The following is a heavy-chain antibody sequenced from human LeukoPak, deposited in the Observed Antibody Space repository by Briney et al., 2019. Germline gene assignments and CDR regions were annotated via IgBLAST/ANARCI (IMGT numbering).Heavy chain of an antibody. CDR3: ASSSGWPTFDY. CDR1: GGSISSYY. J-gene: IGHJ4*02. Sequence: SETLSLTCTVSGGSISSYYWSWIRQPPGKGLEWIGYIYYSGSTNYNPSLKSRVTISVDTSKNQLSLKLSSVTAADTAVYYCASSSGWPTFDYWGQGTLVTVSS. CDR2: IYYSGST. D-gene: IGHD6-19*01. V-gene: IGHV4-59*08.